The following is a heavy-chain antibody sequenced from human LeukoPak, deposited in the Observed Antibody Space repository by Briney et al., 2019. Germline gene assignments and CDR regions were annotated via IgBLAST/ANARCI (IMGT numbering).Heavy chain of an antibody. CDR1: GGSISSGGYS. CDR3: ARKKPYCSGGSCYYWFDP. CDR2: IYHSGST. V-gene: IGHV4-30-2*01. J-gene: IGHJ5*02. D-gene: IGHD2-15*01. Sequence: SETLSLTCTVSGGSISSGGYSWSWIRQPPGTGLEWIGYIYHSGSTYYNPSLKSRVTISVDRSKNQFSLKLSSVTAADTAVYYCARKKPYCSGGSCYYWFDPWGQGTLVTVSS.